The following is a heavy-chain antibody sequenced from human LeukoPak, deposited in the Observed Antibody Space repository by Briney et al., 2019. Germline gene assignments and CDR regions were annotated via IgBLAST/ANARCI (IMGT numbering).Heavy chain of an antibody. J-gene: IGHJ4*02. CDR1: GFTFSRHG. V-gene: IGHV3-30*02. D-gene: IGHD1-7*01. Sequence: GGSLRLSCAASGFTFSRHGMHWVRQAPGKGLEWVAFIRYDGSNQYYADSVKGRFTISRDNSKNTLYLQMNSLTTEDTALYYSAKDTGTTFDYWGQGTLVTVSS. CDR3: AKDTGTTFDY. CDR2: IRYDGSNQ.